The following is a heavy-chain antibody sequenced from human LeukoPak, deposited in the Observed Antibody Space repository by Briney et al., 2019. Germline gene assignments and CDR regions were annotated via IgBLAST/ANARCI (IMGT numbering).Heavy chain of an antibody. CDR2: IYYSGST. V-gene: IGHV4-39*07. Sequence: SETLSLTCTVSGGSISSSSYYWGWIRQPPGKGLEWIGSIYYSGSTYYNPSLKSRVTISVDTSKNQFSLKLSSVTAADTAVYYCARSHGARFGQFDYWGQGTLVTVSS. J-gene: IGHJ4*02. CDR1: GGSISSSSYY. CDR3: ARSHGARFGQFDY. D-gene: IGHD3-10*01.